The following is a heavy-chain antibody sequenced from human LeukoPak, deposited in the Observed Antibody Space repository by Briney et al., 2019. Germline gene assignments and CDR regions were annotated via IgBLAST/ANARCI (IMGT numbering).Heavy chain of an antibody. J-gene: IGHJ1*01. Sequence: GGSLRLSCAASGFTFSSYAMHWVRQAPGKGLEWVAVISYDGSNKYYADSVKGRFTVSRDNSRNTLHLQMNSLRAEDTAIYYCAGDMDDYNALPPLFQHWGQGTLVTVSS. D-gene: IGHD5-24*01. CDR2: ISYDGSNK. V-gene: IGHV3-30-3*01. CDR1: GFTFSSYA. CDR3: AGDMDDYNALPPLFQH.